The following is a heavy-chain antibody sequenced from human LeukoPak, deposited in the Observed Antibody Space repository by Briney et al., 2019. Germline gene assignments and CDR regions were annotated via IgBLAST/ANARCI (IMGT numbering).Heavy chain of an antibody. D-gene: IGHD4-11*01. Sequence: SGGSLRLSCGASGSTFSSYAMSWVRQAPGKGLVWVSRINSDGRSTSHADSVKGRFTISRDNAKNTLYLQMNSLRAEDTAVYYCAKDLMTKDTAEYFQHWGQGTLVTVSS. CDR3: AKDLMTKDTAEYFQH. J-gene: IGHJ1*01. V-gene: IGHV3-74*01. CDR2: INSDGRST. CDR1: GSTFSSYA.